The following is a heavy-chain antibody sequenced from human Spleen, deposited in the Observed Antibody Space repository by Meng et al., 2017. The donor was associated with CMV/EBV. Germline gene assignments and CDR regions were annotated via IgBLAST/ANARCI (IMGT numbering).Heavy chain of an antibody. V-gene: IGHV3-23*03. Sequence: GESLKISCAASGFTFSSYAMSWVRQAPGKGLEWVSVIYSGDSSTYFADSVKGRFTISRDNSKNTLYLQMNSLRAEDTAVYYCVKGGSLLLYYFDYWGQGTRVTVSS. CDR2: IYSGDSST. D-gene: IGHD2/OR15-2a*01. J-gene: IGHJ4*02. CDR3: VKGGSLLLYYFDY. CDR1: GFTFSSYA.